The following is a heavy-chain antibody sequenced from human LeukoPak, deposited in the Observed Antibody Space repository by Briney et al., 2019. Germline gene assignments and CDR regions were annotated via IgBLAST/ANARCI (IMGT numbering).Heavy chain of an antibody. J-gene: IGHJ4*02. CDR2: INPNTGAT. Sequence: ASVKVSCKPSGYTFTGYYLHWVRQAPGQGLEWTGWINPNTGATIYAEKFQGRFTMTRDTSIDTAYMEMRSLRSDDTAVYYCARDRVGSGWPRPWYFEFWGQGTLITVSS. V-gene: IGHV1-2*02. CDR1: GYTFTGYY. CDR3: ARDRVGSGWPRPWYFEF. D-gene: IGHD6-19*01.